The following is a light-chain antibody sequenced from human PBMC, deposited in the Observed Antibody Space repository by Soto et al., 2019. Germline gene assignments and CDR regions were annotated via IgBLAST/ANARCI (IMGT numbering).Light chain of an antibody. V-gene: IGKV1-5*01. CDR2: DAS. J-gene: IGKJ1*01. CDR1: QSISSW. CDR3: QQYHSYTWT. Sequence: DIQMTQSPSTLSASVGDRVTITCRASQSISSWLAWYQQKPGKAPKLLIYDASSLESGVPSRFSGSGSGTEFTLTISSLQPDDVAPYYCQQYHSYTWTFGQGTKVEIK.